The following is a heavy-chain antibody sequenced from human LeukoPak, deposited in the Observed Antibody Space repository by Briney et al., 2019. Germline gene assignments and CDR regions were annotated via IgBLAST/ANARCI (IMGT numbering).Heavy chain of an antibody. CDR2: IYFGDSDP. V-gene: IGHV5-51*01. CDR3: ARRSYYYDSSGYYFDY. D-gene: IGHD3-22*01. Sequence: GESLKISCKGSGYSFTSYWIGWLRQMPGKGLEWMGVIYFGDSDPRYSPSFQGQVTISADKSITTAYLQWSSLKASDTAMYYCARRSYYYDSSGYYFDYWGQGTLVTVSS. J-gene: IGHJ4*02. CDR1: GYSFTSYW.